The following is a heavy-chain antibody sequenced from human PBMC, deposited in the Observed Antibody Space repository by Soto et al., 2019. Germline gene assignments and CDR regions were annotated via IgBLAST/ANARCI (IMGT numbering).Heavy chain of an antibody. CDR1: GFTFSSYW. V-gene: IGHV3-7*01. J-gene: IGHJ5*02. CDR3: GRDGRRAGFAP. CDR2: IKQDGSEK. Sequence: GGSLRLSCAASGFTFSSYWMSWVRQAPGKGLEWVANIKQDGSEKYYVDSVKGRFTISRDNAKNSLYLKMNSLRAEDTAVYYWGRDGRRAGFAPGGKGTLVPVSS.